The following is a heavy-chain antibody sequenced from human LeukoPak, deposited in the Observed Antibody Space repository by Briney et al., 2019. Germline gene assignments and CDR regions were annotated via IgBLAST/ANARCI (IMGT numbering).Heavy chain of an antibody. CDR2: IIPIFGTA. D-gene: IGHD3-9*01. Sequence: GASVKVSCKASGGTFSSYAISWVRQAPGQGLGWMGGIIPIFGTANYAQKFQGRVTITADKSTSTAYMELSSLRSEDTAVYYCARDLGYDILTGYYPRWFDPWGQGTLVTVSS. V-gene: IGHV1-69*06. CDR3: ARDLGYDILTGYYPRWFDP. CDR1: GGTFSSYA. J-gene: IGHJ5*02.